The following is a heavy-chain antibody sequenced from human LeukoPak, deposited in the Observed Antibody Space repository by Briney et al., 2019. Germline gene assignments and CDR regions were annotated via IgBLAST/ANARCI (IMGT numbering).Heavy chain of an antibody. Sequence: GGSLRLSCAASGFSFSLYGMHWVRQAPGKGLEWVAFISYDGTNKYYADSVKGRFTISRDNSKNTLSLQMNGLRAEDTAVYYCASPRQFGGNSDFDYWGQGAMATVSS. V-gene: IGHV3-30*03. J-gene: IGHJ4*02. CDR1: GFSFSLYG. D-gene: IGHD4-23*01. CDR2: ISYDGTNK. CDR3: ASPRQFGGNSDFDY.